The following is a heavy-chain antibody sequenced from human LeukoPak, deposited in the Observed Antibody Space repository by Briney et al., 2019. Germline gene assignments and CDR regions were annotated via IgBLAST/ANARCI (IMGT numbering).Heavy chain of an antibody. D-gene: IGHD5-18*01. V-gene: IGHV3-33*01. Sequence: PGGSLRLSCAASGFNFFTYGMHWVRQAPGKGLEWVAVIWYDGSNKYYADSVKGRFTISRDNSKSTLSLQMNSLKASDTATYFCARRGRVRGDTYAIMANNTHNGMDVWGQGTKVTVSS. J-gene: IGHJ6*02. CDR3: ARRGRVRGDTYAIMANNTHNGMDV. CDR2: IWYDGSNK. CDR1: GFNFFTYG.